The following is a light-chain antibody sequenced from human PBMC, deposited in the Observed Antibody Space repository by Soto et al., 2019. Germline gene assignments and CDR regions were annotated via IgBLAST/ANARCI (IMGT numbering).Light chain of an antibody. J-gene: IGLJ1*01. CDR2: EVS. CDR3: GPYAGSNNFYV. V-gene: IGLV2-8*01. CDR1: SSDVGGYNY. Sequence: QSALIQPPSASGSPGQSVTISCTGTSSDVGGYNYVSWYQQHPGKAPKLMIYEVSKRPSGVPDRFSGSKSGNTASLTVSGLQAGDEADYYCGPYAGSNNFYVFGTGTKAPVL.